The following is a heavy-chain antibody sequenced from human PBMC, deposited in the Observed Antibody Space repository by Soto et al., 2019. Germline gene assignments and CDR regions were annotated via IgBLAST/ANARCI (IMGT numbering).Heavy chain of an antibody. J-gene: IGHJ6*02. CDR3: ARGVIVVVVAAPWYYYGMDV. Sequence: SVKVSCKASGGTFSSYAISWVRQAPGQGLEWMGGIIPIFGTANYAQKFQGRVTITADKSTSTAYMELSSLRSEDTAVYYCARGVIVVVVAAPWYYYGMDVWGQGTTVTVSS. CDR1: GGTFSSYA. CDR2: IIPIFGTA. D-gene: IGHD2-15*01. V-gene: IGHV1-69*06.